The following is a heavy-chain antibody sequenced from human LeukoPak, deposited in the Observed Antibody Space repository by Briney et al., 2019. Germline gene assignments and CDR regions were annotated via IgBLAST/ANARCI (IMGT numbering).Heavy chain of an antibody. V-gene: IGHV1-46*01. J-gene: IGHJ4*02. CDR3: ARMAVADPEIDY. Sequence: ASVKVSCKASGYTFTSYYMHWVRQAPGQGLEWMGINNPSGGSTSYAQKFQGRVTMTRDTSTSTVYMELSSLRSEDTAVYYCARMAVADPEIDYWGQGTLVTVSS. CDR1: GYTFTSYY. CDR2: NNPSGGST. D-gene: IGHD6-19*01.